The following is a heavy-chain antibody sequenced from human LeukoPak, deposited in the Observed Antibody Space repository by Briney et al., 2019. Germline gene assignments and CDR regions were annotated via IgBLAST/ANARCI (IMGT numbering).Heavy chain of an antibody. CDR1: GGSISSGGYS. Sequence: SETLSLTCAVSGGSISSGGYSWSWIRQPPGKGLEWIEYIHHSGSTYYNPSLKSRVTISVDRSKNQFSLKLSSVTAADTAVYYCARDRGYSYGYDYWGQGTLVTVSS. J-gene: IGHJ4*02. CDR3: ARDRGYSYGYDY. CDR2: IHHSGST. V-gene: IGHV4-30-2*01. D-gene: IGHD5-18*01.